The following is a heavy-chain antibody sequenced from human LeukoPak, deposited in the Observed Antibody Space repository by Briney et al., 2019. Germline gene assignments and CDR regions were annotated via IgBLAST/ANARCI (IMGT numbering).Heavy chain of an antibody. CDR2: ISGSGGST. CDR1: GFTFSSYA. J-gene: IGHJ4*02. Sequence: GGSLRLSCAASGFTFSSYAMSWVRQAPGKGLEWVSAISGSGGSTYYADSVKGRFTTSRDNSKNTLYLQMNSLRAEDTAVYYCAKDGYSSSFFDYWGQGTLVTVSS. V-gene: IGHV3-23*01. D-gene: IGHD6-13*01. CDR3: AKDGYSSSFFDY.